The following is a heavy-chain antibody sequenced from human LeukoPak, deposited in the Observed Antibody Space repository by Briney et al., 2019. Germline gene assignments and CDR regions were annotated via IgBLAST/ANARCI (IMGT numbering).Heavy chain of an antibody. CDR1: GGSISSYY. V-gene: IGHV4-59*12. Sequence: PSETLSLTCTVSGGSISSYYWSWIRQPPGKGLEWIGYIYYSGSTNYNPSLKSRVTISVDTSKNQFSLKLSSVTAADTAVYYCARDRMYSSSAPREAGVDYWGQGTLVTVSS. CDR2: IYYSGST. CDR3: ARDRMYSSSAPREAGVDY. J-gene: IGHJ4*02. D-gene: IGHD6-6*01.